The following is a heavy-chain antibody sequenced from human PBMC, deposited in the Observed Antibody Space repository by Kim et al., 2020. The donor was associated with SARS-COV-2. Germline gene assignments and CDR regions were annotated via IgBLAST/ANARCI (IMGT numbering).Heavy chain of an antibody. CDR2: ISWNSGSI. CDR3: AKDKRSALRPDAFDI. J-gene: IGHJ3*02. D-gene: IGHD4-17*01. CDR1: GFTFDDYA. V-gene: IGHV3-9*01. Sequence: GGSLRLSCAASGFTFDDYAMHWVRQAPGKGLEWVSGISWNSGSIGYADSVKGRFTISRDNAKNSLYLQMNSLRAEDTALYYCAKDKRSALRPDAFDIWGQRTMVTVSS.